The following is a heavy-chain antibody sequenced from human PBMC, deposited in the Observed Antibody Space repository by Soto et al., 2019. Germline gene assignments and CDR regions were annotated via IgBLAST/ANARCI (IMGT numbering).Heavy chain of an antibody. CDR1: GFTFSNFS. CDR3: ARDGGYCSGGSCSNFDY. CDR2: ISGSGSTI. J-gene: IGHJ4*02. V-gene: IGHV3-48*02. D-gene: IGHD2-15*01. Sequence: EVQLVGSGGGLVQPGESLRLSCAAAGFTFSNFSMNWVRQAPGKGLEWVSFISGSGSTIYYADSLKGRFTISRDNAKNSLYLQMNSLRDEDTAVYYCARDGGYCSGGSCSNFDYWGQGTLATVSS.